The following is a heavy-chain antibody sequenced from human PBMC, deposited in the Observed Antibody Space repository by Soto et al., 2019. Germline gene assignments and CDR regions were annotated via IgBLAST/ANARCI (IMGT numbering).Heavy chain of an antibody. J-gene: IGHJ5*02. V-gene: IGHV3-23*01. CDR2: ISGSGGST. CDR1: GFTFSSYA. CDR3: AKGSCGSYCGSNWFDP. D-gene: IGHD1-26*01. Sequence: PGGSLRLSCAASGFTFSSYAMSWVRQAPGKGLEWVSAISGSGGSTYYADSVKGRFTISRDNSKNTLYLQMNSLRAEDTAVYYCAKGSCGSYCGSNWFDPWGRGTLVTVSP.